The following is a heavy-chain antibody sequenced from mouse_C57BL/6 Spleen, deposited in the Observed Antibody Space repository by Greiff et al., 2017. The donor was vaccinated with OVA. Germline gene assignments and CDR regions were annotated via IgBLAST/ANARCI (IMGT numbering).Heavy chain of an antibody. D-gene: IGHD1-1*01. CDR2: IYPGDGDT. Sequence: QVQLQQSGPELVKPGASVKISCKASGYAFSSSWMNWVKQRPGKGLEWIGRIYPGDGDTNYNGKFKGKATVTADKSSSTAYMQLSSLTSEDSSVYFCADYCGSAWFAYWGQGTLVTVSA. CDR1: GYAFSSSW. CDR3: ADYCGSAWFAY. V-gene: IGHV1-82*01. J-gene: IGHJ3*01.